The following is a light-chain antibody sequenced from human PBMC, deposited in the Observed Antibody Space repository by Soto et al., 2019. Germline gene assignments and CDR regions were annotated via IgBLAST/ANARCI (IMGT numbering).Light chain of an antibody. Sequence: EIVLTQAPATLSLSPGERPTLSCRPSQTVSSSLAWCQQKPGQAPRLLIYEASNRSTVIPARFSGSRSGAYFTFTISRLEREDVALYYCQQQVNWPLTVGGENKVDIK. J-gene: IGKJ4*01. CDR2: EAS. CDR3: QQQVNWPLT. CDR1: QTVSSS. V-gene: IGKV3-11*01.